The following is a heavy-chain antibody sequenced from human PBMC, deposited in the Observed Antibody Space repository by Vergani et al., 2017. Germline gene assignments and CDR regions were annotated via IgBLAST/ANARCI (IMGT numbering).Heavy chain of an antibody. Sequence: EVQLVESGGGVVQPGRSLRLSCAASGFTFSSYGMHWVRQAPGKGLEWVSYISSSGSTIYYADSVKGRFTISRDNAKNSLYLQMNSLRAEDTAVYYCARVDPGGIYGDYMGYWGQGTLVTVSS. CDR1: GFTFSSYG. J-gene: IGHJ4*02. V-gene: IGHV3-48*04. D-gene: IGHD4-17*01. CDR3: ARVDPGGIYGDYMGY. CDR2: ISSSGSTI.